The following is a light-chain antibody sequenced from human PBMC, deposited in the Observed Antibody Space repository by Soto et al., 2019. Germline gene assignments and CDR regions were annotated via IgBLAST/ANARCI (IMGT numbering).Light chain of an antibody. Sequence: QSALTQPASVSGSPGQSITFSCTGTSSDVGSYNLVSWYQQHPDKAPKLMIYEGTKRPSGVSNRFSGSKSGNTASLTISGLQAEDEADYYCCSSAGSGTSVVFGGGTKLTV. J-gene: IGLJ2*01. CDR2: EGT. V-gene: IGLV2-23*01. CDR1: SSDVGSYNL. CDR3: CSSAGSGTSVV.